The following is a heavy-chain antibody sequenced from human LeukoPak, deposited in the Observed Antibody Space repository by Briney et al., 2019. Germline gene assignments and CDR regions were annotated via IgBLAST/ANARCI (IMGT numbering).Heavy chain of an antibody. CDR2: ISYDGSNK. Sequence: GGSLRLSCAASGFTFSSNAMHWVRQAPGKGLEWVAVISYDGSNKYYADSVKGRFTISRDNSKNTLYLQMNSLRAEDTAVYYCAREELYDSSGYYVDWGQGTLVTVSS. D-gene: IGHD3-22*01. V-gene: IGHV3-30-3*01. CDR3: AREELYDSSGYYVD. J-gene: IGHJ4*02. CDR1: GFTFSSNA.